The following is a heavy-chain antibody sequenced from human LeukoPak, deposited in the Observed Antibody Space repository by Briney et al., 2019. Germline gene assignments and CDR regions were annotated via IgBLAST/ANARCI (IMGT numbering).Heavy chain of an antibody. Sequence: GGSLRLSCAASGFTFSNYAMSWVRQAPGKGLEWLSAISGSGGITYYADSVKGRFTISRDNSKNTLYLQMNSLRAEDTAVYYCATLTFYIDSWGQGALVAVSS. CDR2: ISGSGGIT. CDR1: GFTFSNYA. V-gene: IGHV3-23*01. J-gene: IGHJ4*02. D-gene: IGHD3-16*01. CDR3: ATLTFYIDS.